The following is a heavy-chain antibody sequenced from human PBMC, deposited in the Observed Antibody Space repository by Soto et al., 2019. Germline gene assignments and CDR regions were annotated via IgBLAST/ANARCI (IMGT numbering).Heavy chain of an antibody. CDR2: ISGSGDSA. D-gene: IGHD2-2*02. CDR3: TKERSDHRITAAAIDY. CDR1: GFSFSIYA. Sequence: GGSLRLSCAASGFSFSIYAMSWVRQAPGRGLEWVSSISGSGDSAYYADSVKGRFTISRDNSKNTLYLQINSLRAEDTAVYYCTKERSDHRITAAAIDYWGQGAQVTVSS. V-gene: IGHV3-23*01. J-gene: IGHJ4*02.